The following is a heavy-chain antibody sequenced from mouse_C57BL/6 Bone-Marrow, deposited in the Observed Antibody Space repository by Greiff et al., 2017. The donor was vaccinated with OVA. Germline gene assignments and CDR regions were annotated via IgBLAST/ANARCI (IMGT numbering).Heavy chain of an antibody. Sequence: VQLKQSGPELVKPGASVKISCKASGYSFTGYYMNWVKQSPEKSLEWIGEINPSTGGTTYNQKFKAKATLTVDKSSSTAYMQLKSLTSEDSAVYYCARFYGSSQGFAYWGQGTLVTVSA. CDR2: INPSTGGT. J-gene: IGHJ3*01. V-gene: IGHV1-42*01. CDR3: ARFYGSSQGFAY. D-gene: IGHD1-1*01. CDR1: GYSFTGYY.